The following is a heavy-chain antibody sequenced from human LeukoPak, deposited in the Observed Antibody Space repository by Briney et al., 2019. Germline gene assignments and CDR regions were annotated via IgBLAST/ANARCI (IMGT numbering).Heavy chain of an antibody. CDR3: ARDRSGYCTNGVCPSKRGPAFDI. D-gene: IGHD2-8*01. CDR1: GDSITSNSFY. V-gene: IGHV4-61*01. Sequence: SETLSLTCTVSGDSITSNSFYWGWIRQPPGKGLEWIGYIYYSGSTNYNPSLKSRVTISVDTSKNQFSLKLSSVTAADTAVYYCARDRSGYCTNGVCPSKRGPAFDIWGQGTMVTVSS. CDR2: IYYSGST. J-gene: IGHJ3*02.